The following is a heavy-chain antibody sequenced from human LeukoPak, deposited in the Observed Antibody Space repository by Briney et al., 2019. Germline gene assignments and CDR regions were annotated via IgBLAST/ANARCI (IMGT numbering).Heavy chain of an antibody. J-gene: IGHJ6*03. CDR1: GYTFTTYA. D-gene: IGHD1-26*01. Sequence: ASVKVSCKASGYTFTTYAMNWVRQAPGQGLEWVALINTNTGNSTYAQGFTGRFVFSLDTSLSTPYLQISSLKAEDTAVYYCATIAKVGTISVVWGKGTTVIVSS. CDR3: ATIAKVGTISVV. V-gene: IGHV7-4-1*02. CDR2: INTNTGNS.